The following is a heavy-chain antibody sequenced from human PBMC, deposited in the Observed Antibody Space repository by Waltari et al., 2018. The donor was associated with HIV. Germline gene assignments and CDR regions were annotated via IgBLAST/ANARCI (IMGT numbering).Heavy chain of an antibody. Sequence: QVQLVQSGAEVKKPGASVKVSFKASGYTFTSYAMHWVRQAPGQRLEWMGWITDGNGNTKYSQKFQGRVTITRDTSASTAYMELSSLRSEDTAVYYCARSVLAVYSYGPGAFDIWGQGTMVTVSS. D-gene: IGHD5-18*01. V-gene: IGHV1-3*01. CDR2: ITDGNGNT. J-gene: IGHJ3*02. CDR3: ARSVLAVYSYGPGAFDI. CDR1: GYTFTSYA.